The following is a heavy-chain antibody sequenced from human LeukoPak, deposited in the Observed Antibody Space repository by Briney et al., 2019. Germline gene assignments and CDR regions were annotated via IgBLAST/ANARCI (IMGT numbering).Heavy chain of an antibody. CDR2: INHSGST. CDR3: ARTRSITGTTRFDY. J-gene: IGHJ4*02. CDR1: GGSFSGYY. V-gene: IGHV4-34*01. Sequence: SETLSLTCAVYGGSFSGYYWSWIRQPPGKGLEWIGEINHSGSTNYNPSLKSRVTISVDTSKNQFSLKLSSVTAADTAVHYCARTRSITGTTRFDYWGQGTLVTVSS. D-gene: IGHD1-20*01.